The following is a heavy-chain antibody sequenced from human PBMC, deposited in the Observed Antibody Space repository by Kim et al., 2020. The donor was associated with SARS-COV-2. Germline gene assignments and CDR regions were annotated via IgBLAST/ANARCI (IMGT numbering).Heavy chain of an antibody. J-gene: IGHJ4*01. CDR2: IIGDGTNA. CDR1: GFTFDDYG. V-gene: IGHV3-43*02. Sequence: GGSLRLSCAASGFTFDDYGMHWVRQAPGKGLEWVSLIIGDGTNAYYADSVKGRFTISRDNAKNSLYLHMDSLTPEDTALYSCVNQTSLGSAWAGFDFWG. CDR3: VNQTSLGSAWAGFDF. D-gene: IGHD6-25*01.